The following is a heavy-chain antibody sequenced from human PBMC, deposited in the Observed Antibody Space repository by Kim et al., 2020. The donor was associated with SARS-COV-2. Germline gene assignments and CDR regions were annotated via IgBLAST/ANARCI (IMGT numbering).Heavy chain of an antibody. CDR1: GYTFTDYH. J-gene: IGHJ4*01. CDR2: ISPSEGGT. Sequence: ASVKVSCKTSGYTFTDYHLHWVRQAPGQGLEWMGWISPSEGGTNYGQKFQGKVTMTRDSSISTAYMELSSLRSDDTAVYYCTQQLIWNYFNYWGEGSLVTVPS. V-gene: IGHV1-2*02. D-gene: IGHD4-4*01. CDR3: TQQLIWNYFNY.